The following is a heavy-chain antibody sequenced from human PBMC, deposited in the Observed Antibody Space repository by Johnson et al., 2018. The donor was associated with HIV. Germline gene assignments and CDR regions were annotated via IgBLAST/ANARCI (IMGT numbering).Heavy chain of an antibody. CDR1: GFSVSSNY. Sequence: VQLVESGGGLVQPGGSLRLSCVASGFSVSSNYMSWVRQAPGKGLEWVSVIFGGGTTYYTDSVKGRFTISRDNAKNSLYLQMKSLRAEDTALYYCAKDLQYQVSDAFDIWGQGTIVTVSS. J-gene: IGHJ3*02. D-gene: IGHD2-2*02. V-gene: IGHV3-66*01. CDR3: AKDLQYQVSDAFDI. CDR2: IFGGGTT.